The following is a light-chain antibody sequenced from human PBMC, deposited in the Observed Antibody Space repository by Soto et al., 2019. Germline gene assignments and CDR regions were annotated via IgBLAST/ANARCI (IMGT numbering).Light chain of an antibody. CDR2: SNN. Sequence: QSVLTQPPSASGTPGQRVTISCSGSSSNIGSNTVNWYQQLPGTAPKLLIYSNNQRPSGVPDRFSGSKSGTSASLAISGLQAADEADYYCAAWDDSLNDVVFGGGTKLTVL. CDR1: SSNIGSNT. CDR3: AAWDDSLNDVV. V-gene: IGLV1-44*01. J-gene: IGLJ2*01.